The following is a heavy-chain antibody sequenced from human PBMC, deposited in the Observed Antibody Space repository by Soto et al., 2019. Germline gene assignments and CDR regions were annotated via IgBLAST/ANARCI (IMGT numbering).Heavy chain of an antibody. CDR1: GFTFDNYA. D-gene: IGHD1-26*01. J-gene: IGHJ6*02. Sequence: GGSLRLSCAASGFTFDNYAMNWVRQAPGKGLEWVSGITGSGENTYYADSVKGRFTISRDNSKNTLYVQLNSLRVEDTAIYYCAKVSLGATTITDFYYYGMDVWGQGTMVTVS. CDR3: AKVSLGATTITDFYYYGMDV. V-gene: IGHV3-23*01. CDR2: ITGSGENT.